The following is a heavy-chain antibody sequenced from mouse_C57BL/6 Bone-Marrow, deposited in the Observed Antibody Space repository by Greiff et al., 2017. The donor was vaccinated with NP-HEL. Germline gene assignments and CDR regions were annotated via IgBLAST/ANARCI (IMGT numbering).Heavy chain of an antibody. D-gene: IGHD1-1*01. J-gene: IGHJ2*01. Sequence: QVQLQQSGAELVRPGTSVKVSCKASGYAFTNYLIEWVKQRPGQGLEWIGVINPGSGGTNYNEKFKGKATLTADKSSSTTYMQLSSLTSEDSAVYFCARKTTVVSFDYWGQGTTLTVSS. CDR1: GYAFTNYL. CDR3: ARKTTVVSFDY. CDR2: INPGSGGT. V-gene: IGHV1-54*01.